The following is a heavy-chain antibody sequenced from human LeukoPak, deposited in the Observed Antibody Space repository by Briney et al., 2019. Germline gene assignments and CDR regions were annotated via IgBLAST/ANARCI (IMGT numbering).Heavy chain of an antibody. CDR1: GGSFSGYY. CDR2: INHSGST. J-gene: IGHJ4*02. CDR3: ARGRNTAMVVFDY. V-gene: IGHV4-34*01. D-gene: IGHD5-18*01. Sequence: PSETLSLTCAVYGGSFSGYYWSWIRQPPGKGLEWIGEINHSGSTNYNPSLKSRVTISVDTSKNQYSLKLSPVTGADTAVYYCARGRNTAMVVFDYWGQGTLVNVSS.